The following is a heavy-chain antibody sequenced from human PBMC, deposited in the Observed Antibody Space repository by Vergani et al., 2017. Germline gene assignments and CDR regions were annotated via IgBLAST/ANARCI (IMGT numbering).Heavy chain of an antibody. J-gene: IGHJ5*02. D-gene: IGHD1-26*01. CDR3: ARDELGATSWFGFDP. Sequence: QLQLQESGPGLVKPSETLSLTCTVSCGSLSSSSYYWSWIRQPPGKGLEWIGYIYYSGSTYYNPSLKSRVTISVDTSKNQFSLKLSSVTAADTAVYYCARDELGATSWFGFDPWGQGTLVTVSS. V-gene: IGHV4-30-4*08. CDR1: CGSLSSSSYY. CDR2: IYYSGST.